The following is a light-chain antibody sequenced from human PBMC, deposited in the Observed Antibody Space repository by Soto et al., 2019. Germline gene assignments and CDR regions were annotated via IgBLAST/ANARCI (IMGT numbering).Light chain of an antibody. CDR3: QQSYNSPIT. J-gene: IGKJ5*01. CDR2: WAS. CDR1: QSVLSSSNNKNY. Sequence: DIVMTQSPESLAVSLGETPTINCRSSQSVLSSSNNKNYLVWYQQKPGQPPKLLISWASTPESGVPDRFSGSGSGTDFTLTISSMQAEDVAVYYCQQSYNSPITFGQGTRLEIK. V-gene: IGKV4-1*01.